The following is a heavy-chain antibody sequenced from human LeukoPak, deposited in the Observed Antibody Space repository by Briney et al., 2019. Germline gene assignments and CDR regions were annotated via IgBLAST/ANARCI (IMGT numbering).Heavy chain of an antibody. D-gene: IGHD1-26*01. J-gene: IGHJ4*02. CDR3: ARLVYSDPNYFDY. V-gene: IGHV4-39*01. CDR1: GGSIDNSNGYF. CDR2: IGYVGQT. Sequence: SETLSLSCTVSGGSIDNSNGYFWVWLRQPPGKGLEWIGSIGYVGQTFYNSSLESRVTLSVDRSRNQFSLRLRSVTAADTAVFYCARLVYSDPNYFDYWGQGSLVSVSS.